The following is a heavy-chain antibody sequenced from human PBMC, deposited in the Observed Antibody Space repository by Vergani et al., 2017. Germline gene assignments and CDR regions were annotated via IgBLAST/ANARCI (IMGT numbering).Heavy chain of an antibody. CDR2: IYPGDSDT. J-gene: IGHJ4*02. Sequence: EVQLVQSGAEVKKPGESLKISCKGSGYSFTSYWIGWVRQMPGKGLEWMGIIYPGDSDTRYSPSFQCQVTISAYNSKNTLYLQMNSLRAEDTAVYYCAKVVDSSGFLPFDSWGQGTLVTVSS. V-gene: IGHV5-51*01. CDR1: GYSFTSYW. CDR3: AKVVDSSGFLPFDS. D-gene: IGHD6-19*01.